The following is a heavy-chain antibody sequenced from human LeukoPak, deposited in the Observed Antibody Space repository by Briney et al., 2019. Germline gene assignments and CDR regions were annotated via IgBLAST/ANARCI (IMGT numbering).Heavy chain of an antibody. Sequence: SETLSLTCTVSGGSISGAYWSWIRQPPGKGLEWIAYMYNSGSTNYNPSLKSRVTISIDTSKNQFSLKLSSLTAADTAIYYCARGIESYGDYGYWGQGILVTVSS. D-gene: IGHD4-17*01. CDR2: MYNSGST. CDR3: ARGIESYGDYGY. CDR1: GGSISGAY. V-gene: IGHV4-59*01. J-gene: IGHJ4*02.